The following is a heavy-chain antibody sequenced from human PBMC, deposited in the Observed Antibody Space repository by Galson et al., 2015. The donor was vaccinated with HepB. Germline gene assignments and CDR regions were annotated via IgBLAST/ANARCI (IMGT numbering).Heavy chain of an antibody. D-gene: IGHD2-2*01. CDR3: VKGWGRRVVPADLRVDI. Sequence: SLRLSCAASGFTFSSYAMHWVRQAPGKGLEYVSAISSNGGSTYYADSVKGRFTISRDNSKNTLYLQMSSLRAEDTAVYYCVKGWGRRVVPADLRVDIWGQGTMVTVSS. CDR1: GFTFSSYA. CDR2: ISSNGGST. V-gene: IGHV3-64D*06. J-gene: IGHJ3*02.